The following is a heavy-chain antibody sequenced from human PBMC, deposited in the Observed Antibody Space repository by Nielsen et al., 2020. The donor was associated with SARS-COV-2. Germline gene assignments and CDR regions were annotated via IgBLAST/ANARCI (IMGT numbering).Heavy chain of an antibody. CDR2: ISSSSSYI. CDR3: ARDLYYYGSGSKDYYYYGMDV. D-gene: IGHD3-10*01. Sequence: VRQAPGKGLEWVSSISSSSSYIYYADSVKGRFTISRDNAKNSLYLQINSLRAEDTAVYYCARDLYYYGSGSKDYYYYGMDVWGQGTTVTVSS. V-gene: IGHV3-21*01. J-gene: IGHJ6*02.